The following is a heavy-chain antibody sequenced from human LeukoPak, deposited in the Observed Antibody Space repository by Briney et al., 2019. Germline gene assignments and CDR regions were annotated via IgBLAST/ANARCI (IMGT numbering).Heavy chain of an antibody. Sequence: EASVKVSCKASGGTFSSYAISWLRQAPGQGLEWMGGIIPIFGTANYAQKFQGRVTITTDESTSTAYMELSSLRSEDTAVYYCASGSYYGANYYYYYMDVWGKGTTVTVSS. V-gene: IGHV1-69*05. J-gene: IGHJ6*03. D-gene: IGHD1-26*01. CDR2: IIPIFGTA. CDR1: GGTFSSYA. CDR3: ASGSYYGANYYYYYMDV.